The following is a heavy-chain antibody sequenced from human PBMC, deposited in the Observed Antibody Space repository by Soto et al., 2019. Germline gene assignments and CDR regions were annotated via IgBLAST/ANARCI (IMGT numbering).Heavy chain of an antibody. CDR3: ARGTGGNWAAFDV. J-gene: IGHJ3*01. CDR1: GYTFSSYA. CDR2: ISAYNDNT. V-gene: IGHV1-18*01. D-gene: IGHD2-15*01. Sequence: QVQLVQSGAEVKKPGASVKVSCKASGYTFSSYAITWVRQAPGQGLEWMGWISAYNDNTNYAQNLQGSVTMTTDPSTRTAYMERRSLRSDDTAVYYCARGTGGNWAAFDVWGHGTMVTVSS.